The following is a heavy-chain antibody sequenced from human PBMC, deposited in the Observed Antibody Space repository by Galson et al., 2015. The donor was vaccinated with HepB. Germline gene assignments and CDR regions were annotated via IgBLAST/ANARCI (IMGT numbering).Heavy chain of an antibody. CDR3: ARDRDYRFDD. Sequence: QSGAEVKKPGASVTVSCTASGYTFTTNGISWVRQAPGQGLEWMGWISANSGNTKYAQNLQGRVTLTRDTSTSTAYLELRSLRSDDTAAYYCARDRDYRFDDWGQGTLVTVSS. CDR2: ISANSGNT. D-gene: IGHD4/OR15-4a*01. V-gene: IGHV1-18*04. J-gene: IGHJ4*02. CDR1: GYTFTTNG.